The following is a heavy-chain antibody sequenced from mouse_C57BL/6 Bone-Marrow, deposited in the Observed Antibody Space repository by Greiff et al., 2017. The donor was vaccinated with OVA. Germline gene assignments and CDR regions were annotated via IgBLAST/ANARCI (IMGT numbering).Heavy chain of an antibody. Sequence: EVKLMESGAELVRPGSSVEMSCKTSGYTFTSYGINWVKQRPGQGLEWIGYIYIGNGYTEYNEKFKGKATLTSDTSSSTAYMQLSSLTSEDSAIYFCARERRITTVVGYYFDYWGQGTTLTVSS. CDR2: IYIGNGYT. CDR1: GYTFTSYG. V-gene: IGHV1-58*01. J-gene: IGHJ2*01. CDR3: ARERRITTVVGYYFDY. D-gene: IGHD1-1*01.